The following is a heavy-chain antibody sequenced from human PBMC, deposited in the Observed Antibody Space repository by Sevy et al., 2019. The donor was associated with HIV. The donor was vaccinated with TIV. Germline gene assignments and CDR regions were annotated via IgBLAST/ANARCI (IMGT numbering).Heavy chain of an antibody. Sequence: SETLSLTCAVSGGSISSSNWWSWVRQPPGKGLEGIGEIYHSGSTNYNPSLKSRVTISVDKSKNQFSLKLSSVTAADTAVYYCARDLGRYCSSTSCYLDYWGQGTLVTVSS. J-gene: IGHJ4*02. CDR3: ARDLGRYCSSTSCYLDY. D-gene: IGHD2-2*01. CDR1: GGSISSSNW. V-gene: IGHV4-4*02. CDR2: IYHSGST.